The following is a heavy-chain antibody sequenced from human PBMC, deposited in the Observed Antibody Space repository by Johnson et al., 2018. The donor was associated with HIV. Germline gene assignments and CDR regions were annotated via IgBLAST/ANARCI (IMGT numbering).Heavy chain of an antibody. CDR2: IRYDETEK. CDR3: ATPTGSDAFDV. CDR1: GFIFSSYG. Sequence: QVQLVESGGGVVQPGGSLRLSCAASGFIFSSYGMHWARQAPGKGLEWVAFIRYDETEKYYADSVKGRFTISRDNSKSTLFLHMNTLRVEDTAVYYCATPTGSDAFDVLGQGTLVTVSS. V-gene: IGHV3-30*02. D-gene: IGHD1-1*01. J-gene: IGHJ3*01.